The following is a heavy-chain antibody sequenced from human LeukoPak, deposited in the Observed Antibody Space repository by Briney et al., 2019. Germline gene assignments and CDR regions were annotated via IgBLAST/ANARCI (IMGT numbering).Heavy chain of an antibody. J-gene: IGHJ4*02. Sequence: SETLSLTCAVYGGSFSGYYWSWIRQPPGKGLEWIGEINHSGSTNYNPSLKSRVTISVDTSKNQFSLKLSSVTAADAAVYYCARGRGFRTLPFDYWGQGTLVTVSS. D-gene: IGHD1-14*01. CDR1: GGSFSGYY. CDR2: INHSGST. CDR3: ARGRGFRTLPFDY. V-gene: IGHV4-34*01.